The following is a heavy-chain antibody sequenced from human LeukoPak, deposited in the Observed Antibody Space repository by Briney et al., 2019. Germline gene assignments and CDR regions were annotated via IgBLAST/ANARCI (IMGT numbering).Heavy chain of an antibody. CDR1: GGSISSYY. CDR2: IYYSGST. Sequence: PSETLSLACTVSGGSISSYYWSWIRQPPGKGLEWIGYIYYSGSTNYNPSLKSRVTISVDTSKNQFSLKLSSVTAADTAVYYCAGDTHNWNDRAFDIWGQGTMVTVSS. J-gene: IGHJ3*02. V-gene: IGHV4-59*01. D-gene: IGHD1-1*01. CDR3: AGDTHNWNDRAFDI.